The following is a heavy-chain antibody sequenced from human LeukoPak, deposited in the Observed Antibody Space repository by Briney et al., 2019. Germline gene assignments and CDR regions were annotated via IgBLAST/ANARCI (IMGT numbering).Heavy chain of an antibody. CDR1: GFTFSDYY. CDR2: ISSSGSTI. D-gene: IGHD3-3*01. CDR3: ARDQYDFWSGSNYYYYMDV. Sequence: GGSLRLSCAASGFTFSDYYMSWIRQAPGKGLEWVSYISSSGSTIYYADSVKGRFTISRDNAKNSLYLQMNSLRAEDTAVYYCARDQYDFWSGSNYYYYMDVWGKGTTVTVSS. V-gene: IGHV3-11*01. J-gene: IGHJ6*03.